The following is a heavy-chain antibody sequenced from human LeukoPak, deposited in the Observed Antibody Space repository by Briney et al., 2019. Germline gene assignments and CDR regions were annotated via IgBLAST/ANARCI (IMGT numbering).Heavy chain of an antibody. V-gene: IGHV3-21*04. J-gene: IGHJ4*02. D-gene: IGHD3-22*01. CDR2: ISSGSSFI. CDR3: ARESSSYFY. Sequence: PGGSLRLSCAASGFTFSTYSMNWVRQAPGKGLEWVSSISSGSSFIYYADSVKGRFTISRDNAKNSLFLQMNSLRAEDTAVYYCARESSSYFYWGQGTLVTVSS. CDR1: GFTFSTYS.